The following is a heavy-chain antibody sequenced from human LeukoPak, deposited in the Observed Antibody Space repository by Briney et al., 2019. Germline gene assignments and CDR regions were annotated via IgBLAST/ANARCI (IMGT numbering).Heavy chain of an antibody. D-gene: IGHD2-21*01. CDR3: ARFIVSGGYFDY. V-gene: IGHV1-46*01. Sequence: ASVKVSCEASGYTFTSYYMHWVRQAPGQGLEWMGMINPSGGSTSYAQKFQGRVTMTRDTSTSTVYMELSSLRSEDTAVYYCARFIVSGGYFDYWGQGTLVTVSS. CDR1: GYTFTSYY. CDR2: INPSGGST. J-gene: IGHJ4*02.